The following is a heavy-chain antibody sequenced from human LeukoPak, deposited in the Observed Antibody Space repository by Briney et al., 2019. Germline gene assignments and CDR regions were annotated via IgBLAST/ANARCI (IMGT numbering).Heavy chain of an antibody. J-gene: IGHJ5*02. V-gene: IGHV3-33*01. D-gene: IGHD3-22*01. CDR2: IWYDGSNK. Sequence: GGSLRLSCAASGFTFSSYGMHWVRQAPGKGLEWVAVIWYDGSNKYYADSVKGRFTISRDNSKNTLYLQMNSLRAEDTAVYYCAREGYYDSSGPWFDPWGQGTLVTVSS. CDR3: AREGYYDSSGPWFDP. CDR1: GFTFSSYG.